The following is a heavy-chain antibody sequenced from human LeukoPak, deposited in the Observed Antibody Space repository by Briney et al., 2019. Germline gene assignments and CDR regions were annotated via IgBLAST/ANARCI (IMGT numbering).Heavy chain of an antibody. CDR1: GLPLSSCA. CDR3: AKDVDYTTFGYYFDY. CDR2: IGAGGTLT. V-gene: IGHV3-23*01. D-gene: IGHD4-11*01. J-gene: IGHJ4*02. Sequence: GGSLTLLCTPYGLPLSSCAIKWLHQAPGKGLDGVSGIGAGGTLTYYADSVKGRFTIFRDYSRTTLYLQMNSLRADDTAVYYCAKDVDYTTFGYYFDYWGQGTLVTVSS.